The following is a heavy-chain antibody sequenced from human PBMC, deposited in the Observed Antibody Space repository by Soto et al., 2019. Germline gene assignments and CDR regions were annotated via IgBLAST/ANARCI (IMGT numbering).Heavy chain of an antibody. D-gene: IGHD4-17*01. CDR1: GYTFTRFY. J-gene: IGHJ4*02. V-gene: IGHV1-46*01. CDR2: INTRGGTT. CDR3: ARGPDDSDVPRWDY. Sequence: QVQLVQSGAEVRKPGASVRLSCKASGYTFTRFYLHWVRQAPGQGLEWMGIINTRGGTTAYAQNFRGRLTVTRDTSTNTIYMELSDLRSDDTAVYYCARGPDDSDVPRWDYWGQGTRVTVSS.